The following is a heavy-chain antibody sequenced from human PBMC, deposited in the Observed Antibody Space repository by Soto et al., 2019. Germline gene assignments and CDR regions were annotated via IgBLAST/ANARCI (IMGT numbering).Heavy chain of an antibody. V-gene: IGHV3-30*18. CDR2: ISYDGSNK. CDR1: GFTFSSYG. Sequence: GGSLRLSCAASGFTFSSYGMHWVRQAPGKGLEWVAVISYDGSNKYYADSVKGRFTISRDNSKNTLYLQMNSLRAEDTAVYYCAKSPVEMATISYYYYGMDVWGQETTVTVSS. CDR3: AKSPVEMATISYYYYGMDV. D-gene: IGHD2-15*01. J-gene: IGHJ6*02.